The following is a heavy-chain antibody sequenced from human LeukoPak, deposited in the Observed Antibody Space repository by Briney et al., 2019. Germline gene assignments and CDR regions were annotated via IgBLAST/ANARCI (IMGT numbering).Heavy chain of an antibody. CDR3: ARERLGVGAADY. Sequence: SETPSLTCTVSGGSISSYYWSWIRQPPGKGLEWIGYIYYSGSTNYNPSLKSRVTISVDTSKNQFSLKLSSVTAADTAVYYCARERLGVGAADYWGQGTLVTVSS. CDR2: IYYSGST. D-gene: IGHD1-26*01. V-gene: IGHV4-59*01. J-gene: IGHJ4*02. CDR1: GGSISSYY.